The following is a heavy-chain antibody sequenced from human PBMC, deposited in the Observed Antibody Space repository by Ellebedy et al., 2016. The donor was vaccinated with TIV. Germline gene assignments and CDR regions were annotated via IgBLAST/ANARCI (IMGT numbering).Heavy chain of an antibody. J-gene: IGHJ4*02. CDR3: ARIPYSSSWLDY. Sequence: GGSLRLXXAASGFTFSSYSMNWVRQAPGKGLEWVSSISSSSSYIYYADSVKGRFTISRDNAKNSLYLQMNSLRAEDTAVYYCARIPYSSSWLDYWGQGTLVTVSS. CDR1: GFTFSSYS. CDR2: ISSSSSYI. V-gene: IGHV3-21*01. D-gene: IGHD6-13*01.